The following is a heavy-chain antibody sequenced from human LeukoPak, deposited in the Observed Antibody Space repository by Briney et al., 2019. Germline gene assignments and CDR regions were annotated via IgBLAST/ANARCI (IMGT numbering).Heavy chain of an antibody. Sequence: ASVKVSCKASGYTFTSYGISWVRQAPGQGLEWMGWISAYNGNTNYAQKLQGRVTMTTDTSTSTAYMELRSLRSDDTAVYYCARYFYSSSWYGGDYYYGMDVWGQGTTVTVSS. J-gene: IGHJ6*02. CDR2: ISAYNGNT. CDR3: ARYFYSSSWYGGDYYYGMDV. D-gene: IGHD6-13*01. V-gene: IGHV1-18*01. CDR1: GYTFTSYG.